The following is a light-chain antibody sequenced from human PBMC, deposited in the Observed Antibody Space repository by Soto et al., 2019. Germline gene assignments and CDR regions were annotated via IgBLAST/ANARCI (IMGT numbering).Light chain of an antibody. J-gene: IGLJ1*01. CDR2: GGT. CDR3: YSYAGENLYV. Sequence: QSVLTQPASVSASPGQSITIPCTGTSSDVGSYNLVSWFQQHPGKVPKLLIYGGTKRPSGLSDRFSGSKSGTTASLTISGLQAEDEAHYYCYSYAGENLYVFGTGTRSPS. CDR1: SSDVGSYNL. V-gene: IGLV2-23*01.